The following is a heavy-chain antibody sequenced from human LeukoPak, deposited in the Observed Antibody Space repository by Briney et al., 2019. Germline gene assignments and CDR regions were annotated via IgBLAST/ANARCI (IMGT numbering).Heavy chain of an antibody. CDR2: TYYRSKWYN. Sequence: SQTLSLTCAISGDIVSSNSAAWNWIRQSPSRGLEWLVRTYYRSKWYNDYAVSVKSRITINPDTSKNQFSLQLNSVTPEDTAVYYCARGEHYYDSSGYPVYWFDPWGQGTLVTVSS. CDR1: GDIVSSNSAA. V-gene: IGHV6-1*01. J-gene: IGHJ5*02. D-gene: IGHD3-22*01. CDR3: ARGEHYYDSSGYPVYWFDP.